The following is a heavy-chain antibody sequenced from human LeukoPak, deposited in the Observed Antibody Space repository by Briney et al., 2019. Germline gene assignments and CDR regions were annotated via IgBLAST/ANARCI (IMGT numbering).Heavy chain of an antibody. J-gene: IGHJ4*02. D-gene: IGHD4-17*01. CDR1: GFTFDDYG. V-gene: IGHV3-20*04. CDR3: AREYGDYWAFFDY. Sequence: GGSLRVSCAASGFTFDDYGMSWVRQAQGKGLEWDFGINWNGGGTGYADSVKGRFTISRDNAKNSLYLQMNSLRAEDTALYYCAREYGDYWAFFDYWGQGTLVTVSS. CDR2: INWNGGGT.